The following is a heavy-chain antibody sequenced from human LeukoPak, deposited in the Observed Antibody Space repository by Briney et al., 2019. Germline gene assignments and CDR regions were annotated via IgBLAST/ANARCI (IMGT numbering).Heavy chain of an antibody. J-gene: IGHJ4*02. D-gene: IGHD6-13*01. CDR1: GFTFSSYA. CDR2: IYSGGST. V-gene: IGHV3-53*01. CDR3: ARFLRSSSFFDY. Sequence: GGSLRLSCAASGFTFSSYAMSWVRQAPGKGLEWVSVIYSGGSTYYADSVKGRFTISRDNSKNTLYLQMNSLRAEDTAVYYCARFLRSSSFFDYWGQGTLVTVSS.